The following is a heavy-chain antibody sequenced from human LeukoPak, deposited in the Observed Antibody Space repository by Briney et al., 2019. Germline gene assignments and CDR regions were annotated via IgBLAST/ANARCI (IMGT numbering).Heavy chain of an antibody. CDR2: ISYDGSNK. CDR3: ARDPVAGTGGYFDY. CDR1: GFTFSSYA. D-gene: IGHD6-19*01. Sequence: GRSLRLSCAASGFTFSSYAMHWVRQAPGKGLEWVAVISYDGSNKYYADSVKGRFTISRDNSKNPLYLQMNSLRAEDTAVYYCARDPVAGTGGYFDYWGQGTMVTVSS. V-gene: IGHV3-30-3*01. J-gene: IGHJ4*02.